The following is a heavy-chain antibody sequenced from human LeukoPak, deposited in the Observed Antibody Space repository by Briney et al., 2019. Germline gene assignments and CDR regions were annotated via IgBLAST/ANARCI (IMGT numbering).Heavy chain of an antibody. CDR2: INHSGST. CDR3: ARDRGYYGSGSYYFRYYYGMDV. V-gene: IGHV4-34*01. D-gene: IGHD3-10*01. CDR1: GGSFSGYY. Sequence: SETLSLTCAVYGGSFSGYYWSWIRQPPGKGLEWIGEINHSGSTNYNPSLKSRVTISVDTSKNQFSLKLSSVTAADTAVYYCARDRGYYGSGSYYFRYYYGMDVWGKGTTVTVSS. J-gene: IGHJ6*04.